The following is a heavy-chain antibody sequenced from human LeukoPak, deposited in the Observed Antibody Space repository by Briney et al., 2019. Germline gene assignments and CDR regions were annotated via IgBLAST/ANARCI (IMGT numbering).Heavy chain of an antibody. CDR1: GYTFTSYG. Sequence: ASVKVSCKASGYTFTSYGISWVRQAPGQGLEWMGWISAYNGNTNYAQKLQGRVTMTTDTSTSTAYMELRSLRSDDTAVYYCARRYCSGGSCYSAFDYWGQGTLATVSS. D-gene: IGHD2-15*01. J-gene: IGHJ4*02. V-gene: IGHV1-18*01. CDR2: ISAYNGNT. CDR3: ARRYCSGGSCYSAFDY.